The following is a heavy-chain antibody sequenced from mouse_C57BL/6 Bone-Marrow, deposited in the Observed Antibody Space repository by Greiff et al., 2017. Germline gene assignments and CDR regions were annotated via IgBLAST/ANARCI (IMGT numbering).Heavy chain of an antibody. CDR2: IHPNSGST. Sequence: QVQLQQPGAELVKPGASVKLSCKASGYTFTSYWMHWVKQRPGQGLEWIGMIHPNSGSTNYNEKFKSKATLTVDKSSSTAYMQLSSLTSEDSAVYYCATYGAYDYFDYWGQGTTLTVSS. J-gene: IGHJ2*01. V-gene: IGHV1-64*01. CDR3: ATYGAYDYFDY. CDR1: GYTFTSYW. D-gene: IGHD2-10*02.